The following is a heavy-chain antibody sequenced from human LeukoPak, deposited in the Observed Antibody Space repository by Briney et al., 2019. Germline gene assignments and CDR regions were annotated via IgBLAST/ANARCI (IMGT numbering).Heavy chain of an antibody. CDR3: ARVIGQWLVVGAFDI. CDR2: ISTSGST. V-gene: IGHV4-4*07. Sequence: SETLSLTCTVSGGSISSYYWSWIRQPAGKGPEWIGRISTSGSTNYNPSLKSRVTMSVDTSKNQFSLKLSSVTAAGTAVYYCARVIGQWLVVGAFDIWGQGTMVTVSS. J-gene: IGHJ3*02. D-gene: IGHD6-19*01. CDR1: GGSISSYY.